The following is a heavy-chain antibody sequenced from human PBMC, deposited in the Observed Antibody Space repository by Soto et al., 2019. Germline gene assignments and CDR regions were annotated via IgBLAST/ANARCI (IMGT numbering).Heavy chain of an antibody. CDR3: ARHVEDFGDSFTGY. D-gene: IGHD4-17*01. CDR2: INNSGQRT. J-gene: IGHJ4*02. CDR1: GFTFSSYA. V-gene: IGHV3-23*01. Sequence: EEELLESGGGLVQPGGSLRLSYAASGFTFSSYAMSWVRQAPGKGLEWVSVINNSGQRTFYADSVKGRFTISRDNSQNTLDLQMTSLRAEDTALYYCARHVEDFGDSFTGYWGQGTLVTVSS.